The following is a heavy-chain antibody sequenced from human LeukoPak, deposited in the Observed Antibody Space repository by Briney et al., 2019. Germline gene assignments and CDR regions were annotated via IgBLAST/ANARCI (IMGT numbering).Heavy chain of an antibody. CDR2: ISGSAGAT. CDR1: GLIFSNYP. Sequence: GGPLTLSCAVSGLIFSNYPVNWVRQAPGGGLEWVSVISGSAGATFYGDAVQGRFTISRDKSRDTLYLQMDSLTAEDTAVYFCGKYLQTTVGANDYWGQGTLVTVSS. CDR3: GKYLQTTVGANDY. V-gene: IGHV3-23*01. D-gene: IGHD1-26*01. J-gene: IGHJ4*02.